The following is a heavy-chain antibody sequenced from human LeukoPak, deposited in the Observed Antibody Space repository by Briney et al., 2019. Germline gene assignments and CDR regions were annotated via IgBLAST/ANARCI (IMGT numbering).Heavy chain of an antibody. J-gene: IGHJ6*02. CDR3: ATGYCSGGSCYRDYYYYGMDV. D-gene: IGHD2-15*01. CDR1: GYTLTELS. V-gene: IGHV1-24*01. Sequence: GASVKVSCKVSGYTLTELSMHWVRQAPGKGLEWMGGFDPEDGETIYAQKFQGRVTMTEDTSTDTAYMELSSLRPEDTAVYYCATGYCSGGSCYRDYYYYGMDVWGQGTTVTVSS. CDR2: FDPEDGET.